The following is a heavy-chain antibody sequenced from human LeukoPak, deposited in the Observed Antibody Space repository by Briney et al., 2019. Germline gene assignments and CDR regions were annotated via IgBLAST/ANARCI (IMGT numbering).Heavy chain of an antibody. J-gene: IGHJ6*03. Sequence: ASVKVSCKASGYTFTSYYMHWVRQAPGQGLEWMGLINPTGGNTGYAQKFQGRVTMTRNTSISTAYMELSSLRSEDTAVYYCARGLGYGSGSYYLYYYYYYMDVWGKGTTVTISS. CDR1: GYTFTSYY. D-gene: IGHD3-10*01. CDR3: ARGLGYGSGSYYLYYYYYYMDV. V-gene: IGHV1-8*01. CDR2: INPTGGNT.